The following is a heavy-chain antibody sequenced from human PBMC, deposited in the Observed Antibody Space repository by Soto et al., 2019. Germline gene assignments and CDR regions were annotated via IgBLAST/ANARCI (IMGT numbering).Heavy chain of an antibody. Sequence: GGSLRLSCAASGSTFSSYAMHWVRQAPGKGLEWVAVISYDGSNKYYADSVKGRFTISRDNSKNTLYLQMNSLRAEDTAVYYCARDINDSSGYTDAFDIWGQGTMVTVSS. CDR2: ISYDGSNK. V-gene: IGHV3-30-3*01. CDR1: GSTFSSYA. J-gene: IGHJ3*02. D-gene: IGHD3-22*01. CDR3: ARDINDSSGYTDAFDI.